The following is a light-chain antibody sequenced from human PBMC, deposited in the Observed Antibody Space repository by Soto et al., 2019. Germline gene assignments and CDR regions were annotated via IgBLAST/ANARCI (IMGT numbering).Light chain of an antibody. CDR3: QQYGSSPLT. Sequence: EIVLTQSPGTLSLSPGERATLSCRASQSVSNSYLAWYRQKPGQAPTLLIYGASSRATGIPDRFSGSGSGTDFTLTISRLEPEDFAVYYSQQYGSSPLTFGGGTKVEIK. J-gene: IGKJ4*01. CDR2: GAS. V-gene: IGKV3-20*01. CDR1: QSVSNSY.